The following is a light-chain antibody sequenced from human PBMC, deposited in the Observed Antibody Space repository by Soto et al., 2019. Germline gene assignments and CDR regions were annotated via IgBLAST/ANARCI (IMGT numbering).Light chain of an antibody. CDR1: QSISSW. V-gene: IGKV1-5*03. CDR2: MAS. CDR3: QHYNSYPWT. J-gene: IGKJ1*01. Sequence: DLQMTQSPSTLSASVGDRITITCRASQSISSWLAWYQQKPGKAPKLLIYMASSLESGVPSRFSGSGSVTEFTLTISNLQPDDFATYYCQHYNSYPWTFGQGTKVEIK.